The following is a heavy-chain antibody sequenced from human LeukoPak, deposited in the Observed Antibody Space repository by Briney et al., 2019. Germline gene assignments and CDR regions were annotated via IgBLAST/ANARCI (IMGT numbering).Heavy chain of an antibody. CDR1: GFTFRSYA. J-gene: IGHJ4*02. CDR2: IRCTGKTT. Sequence: GGALRLSCAGSGFTFRSYAMSWVRQAPGKGLEWVSAIRCTGKTTYDADSVKGRFTISRDNSRSTLYLQMNSLGAEDTALYYCAKDTSIGRYCTNGVCSPFDYWGQGTLVTVSS. D-gene: IGHD2-8*01. V-gene: IGHV3-23*01. CDR3: AKDTSIGRYCTNGVCSPFDY.